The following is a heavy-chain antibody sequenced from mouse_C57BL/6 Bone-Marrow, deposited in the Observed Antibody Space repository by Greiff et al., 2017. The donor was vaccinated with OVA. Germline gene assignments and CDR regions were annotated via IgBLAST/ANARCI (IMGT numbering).Heavy chain of an antibody. CDR2: IDPSDSDT. CDR3: ARKDPPNDQGWYFDV. J-gene: IGHJ1*03. CDR1: GYTFTSYW. V-gene: IGHV1-52*01. Sequence: VQLQQPGAELVRPGSSVKLSCKASGYTFTSYWMHWVKQRPIQGLEWIGNIDPSDSDTHYNQKFKDKATLTVDKSSSTAYMQLSSLTSEDSAVSYCARKDPPNDQGWYFDVWGTGTTVTVSS.